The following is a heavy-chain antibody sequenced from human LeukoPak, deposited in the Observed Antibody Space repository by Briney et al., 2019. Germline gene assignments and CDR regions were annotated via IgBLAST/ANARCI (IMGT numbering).Heavy chain of an antibody. CDR1: GFTFSSYA. Sequence: QTGGSLRLSCAAPGFTFSSYAMSWVRQAPGKGLEWVSAISGSGGSTYYADSVKGRFTISRDNSKNTLYLQMNSLRAEDTAVYYCAKDRESIIYCSGGSCYFDYWGQGTLVTVSS. D-gene: IGHD2-15*01. J-gene: IGHJ4*02. CDR3: AKDRESIIYCSGGSCYFDY. CDR2: ISGSGGST. V-gene: IGHV3-23*01.